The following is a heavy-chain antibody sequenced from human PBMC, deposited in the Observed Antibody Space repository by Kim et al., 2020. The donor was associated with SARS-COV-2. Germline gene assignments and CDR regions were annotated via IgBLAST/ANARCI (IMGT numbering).Heavy chain of an antibody. CDR1: GFTFSSYA. CDR2: IYSGGSST. J-gene: IGHJ5*02. D-gene: IGHD1-26*01. CDR3: AKDGEESGSYYSVPWFDP. V-gene: IGHV3-23*03. Sequence: GGSLRLSCAASGFTFSSYAMSWVRQAPGKGLEWVSVIYSGGSSTYYADSVKGRFTISRDNSKNTLYLQMNSLRAEDTAVYYCAKDGEESGSYYSVPWFDPWGQGTLVTVSS.